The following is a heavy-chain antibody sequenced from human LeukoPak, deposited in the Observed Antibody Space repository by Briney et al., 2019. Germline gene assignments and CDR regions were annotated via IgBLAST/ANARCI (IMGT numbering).Heavy chain of an antibody. J-gene: IGHJ4*02. CDR1: GFTFRSHA. CDR2: IWYDGSSK. D-gene: IGHD1-26*01. V-gene: IGHV3-33*03. Sequence: GGSLRLSCAASGFTFRSHAMHWVRQAPGKGLEWVAVIWYDGSSKFYADSVKGRFTISRDNSKNTLYLQMNSLRVEDTAIYYCGKDPNWDLGCWGQGTLVTVSS. CDR3: GKDPNWDLGC.